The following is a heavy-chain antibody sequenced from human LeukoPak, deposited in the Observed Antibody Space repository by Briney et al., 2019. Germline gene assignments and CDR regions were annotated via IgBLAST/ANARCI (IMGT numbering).Heavy chain of an antibody. J-gene: IGHJ5*02. CDR2: TYYRSKWYT. Sequence: SQTLSLTCAISGDSVSSNNAAWNWIRQSPSRGLEWLGRTYYRSKWYTDYGVSVRSRMTINTDTSKNQLSLQLNSVTAADTAVYYCARTKNYIPEDWFDPWGQGTLVTVSS. CDR3: ARTKNYIPEDWFDP. D-gene: IGHD5-24*01. V-gene: IGHV6-1*01. CDR1: GDSVSSNNAA.